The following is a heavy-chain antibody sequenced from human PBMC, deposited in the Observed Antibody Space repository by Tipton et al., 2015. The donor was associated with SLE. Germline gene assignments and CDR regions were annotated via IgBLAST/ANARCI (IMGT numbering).Heavy chain of an antibody. CDR3: TRDLSSSFPYYGMDV. CDR1: GFTFSSYS. CDR2: ISGSGGST. J-gene: IGHJ6*02. D-gene: IGHD6-6*01. V-gene: IGHV3-23*01. Sequence: SLRLSCAASGFTFSSYSMSWVRQAPGKGLEWVSAISGSGGSTYYADSVKGRFTISRDNSKNTLYLQMNSLRAEDTAVYYCTRDLSSSFPYYGMDVWGQGTTVTVSS.